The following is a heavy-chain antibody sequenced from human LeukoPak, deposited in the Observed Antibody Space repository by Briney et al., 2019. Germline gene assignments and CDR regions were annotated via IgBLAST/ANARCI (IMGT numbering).Heavy chain of an antibody. CDR2: INHSGST. J-gene: IGHJ4*02. D-gene: IGHD6-19*01. CDR3: ARGFRSGWYFDY. Sequence: SETLSLTCAAYGGSFSGYYWSWIRQPPGKGLEWIGEINHSGSTNYNPSLKSRVTISVDTSKNQFSLKLSSVTAADTAVYYCARGFRSGWYFDYWGQGTLVTVSS. CDR1: GGSFSGYY. V-gene: IGHV4-34*01.